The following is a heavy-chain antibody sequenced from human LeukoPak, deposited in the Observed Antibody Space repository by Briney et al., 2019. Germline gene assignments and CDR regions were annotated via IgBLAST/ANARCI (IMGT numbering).Heavy chain of an antibody. D-gene: IGHD3-10*01. J-gene: IGHJ5*02. V-gene: IGHV4-59*08. CDR1: GGSISGYY. CDR2: IYYSGST. Sequence: PSETLSLTCTVSGGSISGYYWSWIRQPPGKGLEWIGYIYYSGSTNYNPSLKSRVTISVDTSKNQFSLKLSSVAAADTAVYYCARLWFGELLRDDNWFDPWGQGTLVTVSS. CDR3: ARLWFGELLRDDNWFDP.